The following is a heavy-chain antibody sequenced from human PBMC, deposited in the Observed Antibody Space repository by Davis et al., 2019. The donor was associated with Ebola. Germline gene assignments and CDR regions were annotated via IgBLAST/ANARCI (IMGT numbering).Heavy chain of an antibody. CDR2: IKEDGSEE. J-gene: IGHJ4*02. D-gene: IGHD1-26*01. V-gene: IGHV3-7*03. CDR3: AKAGHCGNYCSFDS. CDR1: GFTFSSYW. Sequence: GESLKISCAASGFTFSSYWMSWVRQAPGEGLEWVANIKEDGSEEYYVDSVKGRFTISRDNSKNTLYLQMNSLRAEDTAVYYCAKAGHCGNYCSFDSWGQGTLVTVSS.